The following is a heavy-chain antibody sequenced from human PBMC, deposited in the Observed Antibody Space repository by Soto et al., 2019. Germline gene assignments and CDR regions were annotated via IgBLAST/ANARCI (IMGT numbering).Heavy chain of an antibody. Sequence: GGSLRLSCAASGFTFSSYAMGWVRQAPGKGLEWVSDIIDSGASTYYADSVKGRFNISRDNSKSTLYLQMNSLRAEDTALYYCAKGRSYYYYGVDVWGQGSPVTVSS. V-gene: IGHV3-23*01. J-gene: IGHJ6*02. CDR3: AKGRSYYYYGVDV. CDR1: GFTFSSYA. CDR2: IIDSGAST.